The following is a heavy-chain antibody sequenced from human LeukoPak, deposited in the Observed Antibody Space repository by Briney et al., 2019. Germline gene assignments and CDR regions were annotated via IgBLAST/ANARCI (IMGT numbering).Heavy chain of an antibody. CDR1: GFSFSTYT. CDR3: ARDRDWDP. CDR2: LWYDGSQK. V-gene: IGHV3-30-3*01. Sequence: GGSLRLSCPASGFSFSTYTIHSVRQPPGNGPEWVAVLWYDGSQKYYADSVKGRFTVSRDNAKNTFFLQMRSLRVEGTAVYYCARDRDWDPWGQGTLVTVSS. D-gene: IGHD3/OR15-3a*01. J-gene: IGHJ5*02.